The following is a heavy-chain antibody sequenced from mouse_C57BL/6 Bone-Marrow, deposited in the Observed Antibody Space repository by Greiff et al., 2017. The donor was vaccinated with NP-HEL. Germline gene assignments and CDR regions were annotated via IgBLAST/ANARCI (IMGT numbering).Heavy chain of an antibody. V-gene: IGHV1-26*01. CDR3: ARYYGSSYVYFDV. CDR2: INPNNGGT. J-gene: IGHJ1*03. Sequence: EVQLQQSGPELVKPGASVKISCKASGYTFTDYYMNWVKQSHGKSLEWIGDINPNNGGTSYNQKFKGKATLTVDKSSSTAYMELRSLTSEDSAVYYCARYYGSSYVYFDVWGTGTTVTVSP. CDR1: GYTFTDYY. D-gene: IGHD1-1*01.